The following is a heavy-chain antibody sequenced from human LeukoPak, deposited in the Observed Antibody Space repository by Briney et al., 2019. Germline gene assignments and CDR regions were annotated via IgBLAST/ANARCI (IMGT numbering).Heavy chain of an antibody. CDR1: GLTFGNYG. CDR2: ISSSSSFI. J-gene: IGHJ4*02. V-gene: IGHV3-21*01. D-gene: IGHD3-16*01. Sequence: TGGSLRLSCVASGLTFGNYGMSWVRQAPGKGLEWVSSISSSSSFIYYADSMKGRFTISRDNAKNSLYLQMNSLRAEDTAVYYCAREFMGVYFDYWGQGTLVTVSS. CDR3: AREFMGVYFDY.